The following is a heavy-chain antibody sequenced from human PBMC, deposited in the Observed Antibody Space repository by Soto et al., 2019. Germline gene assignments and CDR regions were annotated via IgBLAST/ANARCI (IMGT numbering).Heavy chain of an antibody. CDR3: ARSETQDSITMIVVGPNTLDI. Sequence: GASVKVSCTASGYTFTSYDINWVRQAPGQGLEWMGIINPSGGSTSYAQKFQGRVTMTRDTSTSTVYMELSSLRSEDTAVYCCARSETQDSITMIVVGPNTLDIWGQGTMVTVSS. D-gene: IGHD3-22*01. CDR2: INPSGGST. J-gene: IGHJ3*02. CDR1: GYTFTSYD. V-gene: IGHV1-46*01.